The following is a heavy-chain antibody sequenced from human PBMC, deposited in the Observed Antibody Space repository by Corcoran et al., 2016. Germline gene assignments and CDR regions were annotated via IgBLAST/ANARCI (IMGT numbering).Heavy chain of an antibody. Sequence: QVQLQESGPGLVKPSETLSLTCTVSGGSVNSGSYYWSWIRQPPGKGLEWIGYIYYSGSTNYNPSLKSRVTISIDTSKNQFSLKLSSVTAADTAVYYCARGVNYDYGWGSYRLKYGLDVWGQGTTVTVSS. V-gene: IGHV4-61*01. CDR2: IYYSGST. D-gene: IGHD3-16*02. J-gene: IGHJ6*02. CDR1: GGSVNSGSYY. CDR3: ARGVNYDYGWGSYRLKYGLDV.